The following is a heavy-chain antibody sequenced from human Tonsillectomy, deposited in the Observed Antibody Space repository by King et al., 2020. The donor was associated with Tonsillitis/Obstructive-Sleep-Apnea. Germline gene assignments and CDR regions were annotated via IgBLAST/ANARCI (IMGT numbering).Heavy chain of an antibody. Sequence: VQLQQWGAGLLKPSETLSLTCAVYGGSFSGYYWSWIRQPPGKGLEWIGEINHSGSNNYNPSLKSRVTIAVDTSKNQFSLKLSSVTAADTAVYYCASATYYYDSSGYKAVWFDPWGQGTLVTVSS. D-gene: IGHD3-22*01. CDR1: GGSFSGYY. V-gene: IGHV4-34*01. J-gene: IGHJ5*02. CDR2: INHSGSN. CDR3: ASATYYYDSSGYKAVWFDP.